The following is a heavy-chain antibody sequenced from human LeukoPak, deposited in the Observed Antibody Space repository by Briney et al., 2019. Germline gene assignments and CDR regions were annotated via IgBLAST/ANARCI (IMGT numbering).Heavy chain of an antibody. CDR2: IYYSGST. D-gene: IGHD2-2*01. CDR1: GGFISSHY. V-gene: IGHV4-59*11. CDR3: VKVVVNYGMDV. J-gene: IGHJ6*02. Sequence: PSETLSLTCTVSGGFISSHYWSWIRQPPGKGLEWIGYIYYSGSTNYNPSLKSRVTISVDTSKNQFSLKLSSVTAADTALYYCVKVVVNYGMDVWGQGTTVTVSS.